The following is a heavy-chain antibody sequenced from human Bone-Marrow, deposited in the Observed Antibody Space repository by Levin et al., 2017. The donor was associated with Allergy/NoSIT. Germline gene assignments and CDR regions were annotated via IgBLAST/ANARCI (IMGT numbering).Heavy chain of an antibody. D-gene: IGHD4-17*01. Sequence: RPGGSLRLSCSASGFSFIDYGMSWVRQAPGKGLKYVSAISGSGDSTYHAASVQGRFTISRDNSKNTVFLQMNSLRADDTAIYYCAKDARRDYGDWYFDLWGRGTLVIVSS. CDR3: AKDARRDYGDWYFDL. CDR2: ISGSGDST. J-gene: IGHJ2*01. V-gene: IGHV3-23*01. CDR1: GFSFIDYG.